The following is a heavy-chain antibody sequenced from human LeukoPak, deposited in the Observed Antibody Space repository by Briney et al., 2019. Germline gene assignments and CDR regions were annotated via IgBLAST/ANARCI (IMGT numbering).Heavy chain of an antibody. V-gene: IGHV3-30*04. CDR3: ARDPYSGSYYYYGMDV. D-gene: IGHD1-26*01. CDR2: ISYDGSNK. CDR1: GFTFGDYA. Sequence: PGGSLRLSCAASGFTFGDYAMHWVRQVPGKGLEWVAVISYDGSNKYYADSVKGRFTISRDNSKNTLYLQMNSLRAEDTAVYYCARDPYSGSYYYYGMDVWGQGTTVTVSS. J-gene: IGHJ6*02.